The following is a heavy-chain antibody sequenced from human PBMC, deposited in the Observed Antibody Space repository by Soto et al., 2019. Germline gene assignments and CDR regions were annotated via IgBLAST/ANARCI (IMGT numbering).Heavy chain of an antibody. CDR1: GYSFTNYW. CDR2: IYPGDSDT. V-gene: IGHV5-51*01. Sequence: PGESLKISCKGSGYSFTNYWIGWVRQMPGKGLEWMGIIYPGDSDTRYSPSFQGQVTISAHKSVTTAYLQWSSLKASDTAMYYCARVRDTDDAFDVWGQGTMVTVSS. CDR3: ARVRDTDDAFDV. J-gene: IGHJ3*01. D-gene: IGHD5-18*01.